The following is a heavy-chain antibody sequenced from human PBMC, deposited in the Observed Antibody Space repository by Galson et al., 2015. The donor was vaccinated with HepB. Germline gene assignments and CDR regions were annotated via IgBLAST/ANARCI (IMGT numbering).Heavy chain of an antibody. J-gene: IGHJ6*02. V-gene: IGHV3-30*04. CDR3: ARERMTPNYYYGMDV. Sequence: SLRLSCAASGFTFGSYAMHWVRQAPGKGLEWVAVISYDGSNKYYADSVKGRFTISRDNSKNTLYLQMNSLRAEDTAVYYCARERMTPNYYYGMDVWGQGTTVTVSS. CDR1: GFTFGSYA. CDR2: ISYDGSNK. D-gene: IGHD2/OR15-2a*01.